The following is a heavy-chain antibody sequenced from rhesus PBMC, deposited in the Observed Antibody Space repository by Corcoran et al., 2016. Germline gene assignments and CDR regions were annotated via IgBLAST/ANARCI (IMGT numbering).Heavy chain of an antibody. CDR1: GGSIRDYYY. Sequence: QVQLQESGPGLVKPSETLSPTCAVFGGSIRDYYYWNWIRQPPGPGLEWIGNIYGNSASTYYNPSLKSRVTISKDTSKNQFFLKLSSVTAADTAVYYCARGRGIASPDGLDSWGQGVVVTVSS. J-gene: IGHJ6*01. CDR2: IYGNSAST. D-gene: IGHD6-13*01. V-gene: IGHV4S9*01. CDR3: ARGRGIASPDGLDS.